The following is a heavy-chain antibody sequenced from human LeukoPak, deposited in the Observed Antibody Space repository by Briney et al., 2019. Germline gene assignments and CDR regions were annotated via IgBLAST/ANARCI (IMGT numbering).Heavy chain of an antibody. CDR3: ARRVSDAFDI. D-gene: IGHD5/OR15-5a*01. V-gene: IGHV3-23*01. J-gene: IGHJ3*02. CDR2: ISGSGGSI. CDR1: GFTFSSSA. Sequence: GGSLRLSCAASGFTFSSSAMSWVRQAPGKGLEWVSAISGSGGSIYYADSVRGRFTISRDNSKNTLYLQMNSLRAEDTAVYYCARRVSDAFDIWGQGTMVTVSS.